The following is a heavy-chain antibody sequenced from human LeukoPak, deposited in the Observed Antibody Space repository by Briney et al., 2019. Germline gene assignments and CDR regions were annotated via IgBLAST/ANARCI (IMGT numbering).Heavy chain of an antibody. V-gene: IGHV5-10-1*01. D-gene: IGHD4-17*01. J-gene: IGHJ6*02. CDR3: ARVRVTTSLYYYYGLDV. Sequence: GEPLKISCKGSGYSFTSYWIGWVRQMPGKGLEWMGRIDPSDSYINYSPSFQGHVTISADKSISTAYLQWSSLKASDTAMYYCARVRVTTSLYYYYGLDVWGQGTTVTVSS. CDR1: GYSFTSYW. CDR2: IDPSDSYI.